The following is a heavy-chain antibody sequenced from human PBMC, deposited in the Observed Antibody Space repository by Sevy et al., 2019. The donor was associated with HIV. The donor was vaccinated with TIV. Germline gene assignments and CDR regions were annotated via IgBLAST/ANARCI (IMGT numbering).Heavy chain of an antibody. CDR1: GFTFSSYS. CDR3: ARDGGASGVGVFIRVPYYYGMDV. V-gene: IGHV3-21*01. CDR2: ISSSSSYI. J-gene: IGHJ6*02. D-gene: IGHD3-3*01. Sequence: GGSLRLSCAASGFTFSSYSMNWVRQAPGKGLEWVSSISSSSSYIYYADSVKGRFTISRDNAKNSLYLQMNSLRAEDTAVYYWARDGGASGVGVFIRVPYYYGMDVWAKGPRSPSP.